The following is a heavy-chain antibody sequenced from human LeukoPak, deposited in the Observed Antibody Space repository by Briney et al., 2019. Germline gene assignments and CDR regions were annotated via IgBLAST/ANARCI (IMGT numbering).Heavy chain of an antibody. Sequence: GRSLRLSCAASGFTFNSYGMHWVRQAPGKGLEWVVGIGFDGSNRQYADSLKGRFSISRDNPKNTLYLQMNDLRAEDTAVYYCARATFRPNWFDPWGQGTLVTVSS. J-gene: IGHJ5*02. D-gene: IGHD3-16*01. CDR3: ARATFRPNWFDP. CDR2: IGFDGSNR. V-gene: IGHV3-33*01. CDR1: GFTFNSYG.